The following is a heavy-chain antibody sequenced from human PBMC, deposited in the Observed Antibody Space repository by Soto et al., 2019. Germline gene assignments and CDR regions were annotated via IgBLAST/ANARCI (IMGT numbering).Heavy chain of an antibody. D-gene: IGHD3-9*01. CDR2: IYYSGNT. CDR1: GGSISSYY. Sequence: SETLSLTCTVSGGSISSYYWNWIRQSQGKGLEGIGYIYYSGNTNYNPSLKSRVTISVDTSKNQFSLKLSSVTAADTAVYYCARDRLANWFDPWGQGTMVTVSS. V-gene: IGHV4-59*01. J-gene: IGHJ5*02. CDR3: ARDRLANWFDP.